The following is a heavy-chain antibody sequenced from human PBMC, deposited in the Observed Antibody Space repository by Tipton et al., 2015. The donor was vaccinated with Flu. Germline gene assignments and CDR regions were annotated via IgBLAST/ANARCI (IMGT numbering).Heavy chain of an antibody. V-gene: IGHV1-18*01. Sequence: QVQLVQSGAEVKKPGASVKVSCKASGYTFTYYGVSWVRRAPGQGLEWMGWISAYNGNTNYAQKFQGRVTMTTDTSTNTAYMELRSLRSDDTAVYYCARELRIAVAGTGWFDPWGQGTLVTVST. CDR3: ARELRIAVAGTGWFDP. D-gene: IGHD6-19*01. CDR2: ISAYNGNT. J-gene: IGHJ5*02. CDR1: GYTFTYYG.